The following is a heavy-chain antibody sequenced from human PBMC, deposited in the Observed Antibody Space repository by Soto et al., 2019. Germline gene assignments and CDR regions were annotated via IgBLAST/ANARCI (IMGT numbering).Heavy chain of an antibody. D-gene: IGHD6-13*01. CDR1: GGTFSSYA. CDR2: IIPIFGTA. J-gene: IGHJ6*02. CDR3: ARVPSSEYSSSWSDYYYYGMDV. V-gene: IGHV1-69*13. Sequence: ASVKVSCKASGGTFSSYASSWVRQAPGQGLEWMGGIIPIFGTANYAQKFQGRVTITADESTSTAYMELSSLRSEDTAVYYCARVPSSEYSSSWSDYYYYGMDVWGQGTTVTVSS.